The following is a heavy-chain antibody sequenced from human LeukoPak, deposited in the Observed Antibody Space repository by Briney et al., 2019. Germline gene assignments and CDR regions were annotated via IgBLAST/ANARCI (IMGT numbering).Heavy chain of an antibody. CDR1: GYSISSGYY. Sequence: SETLSLTCAVSGYSISSGYYWGWIRQPPGKGLEWIGSIYYSESTYYNPSLKSRVTISVDTSKNQFSLKLSSVTAADTAVYYCASQSSYYYYMDVWGKGTTVTVSS. J-gene: IGHJ6*03. V-gene: IGHV4-38-2*01. CDR3: ASQSSYYYYMDV. D-gene: IGHD3-16*02. CDR2: IYYSEST.